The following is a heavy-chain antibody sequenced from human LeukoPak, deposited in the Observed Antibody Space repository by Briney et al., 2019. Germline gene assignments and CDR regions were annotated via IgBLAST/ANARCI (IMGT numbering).Heavy chain of an antibody. V-gene: IGHV4-30-4*01. CDR1: GGSISSGDYY. J-gene: IGHJ6*02. CDR3: ARDGALMARYYGMDV. D-gene: IGHD3-10*01. Sequence: SETLSLTCTVSGGSISSGDYYWSWIRQPPGKGLEWIGYIYYSGSTYYNPSLKSRVTISVDTSKNQFSLKLSSVTAADTAVYYCARDGALMARYYGMDVWGQGTTVTVSS. CDR2: IYYSGST.